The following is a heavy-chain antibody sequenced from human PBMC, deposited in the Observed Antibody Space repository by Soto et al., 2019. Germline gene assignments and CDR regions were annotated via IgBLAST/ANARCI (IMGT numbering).Heavy chain of an antibody. Sequence: EVLLVQSGAEVRKPGESLRVSCEVSGYTFGTYWLGWVRQTPGKGLEWMGMIYPGDSETKYSPSFQGLVTISADKSISTAYLQWNSLKASDTAIYYCTRVATGFDYWGQGTLVTASS. D-gene: IGHD2-21*02. V-gene: IGHV5-51*03. J-gene: IGHJ4*02. CDR2: IYPGDSET. CDR1: GYTFGTYW. CDR3: TRVATGFDY.